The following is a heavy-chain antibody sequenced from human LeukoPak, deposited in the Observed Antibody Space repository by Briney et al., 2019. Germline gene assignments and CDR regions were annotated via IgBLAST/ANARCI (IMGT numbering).Heavy chain of an antibody. CDR3: ARGGLGIRRWFDP. CDR1: GGSISSGSYY. Sequence: PSQTLSLTCTVSGGSISSGSYYWNWIRQPAGKGLEWIGRIYTSGSTNYNPSLKSRVTISVDTSKNQFSLKLSSVTAADTAVYYCARGGLGIRRWFDPWGQGTLVTVSS. D-gene: IGHD7-27*01. V-gene: IGHV4-61*02. CDR2: IYTSGST. J-gene: IGHJ5*02.